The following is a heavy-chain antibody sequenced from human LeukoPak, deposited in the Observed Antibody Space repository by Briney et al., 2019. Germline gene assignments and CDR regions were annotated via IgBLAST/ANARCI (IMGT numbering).Heavy chain of an antibody. D-gene: IGHD3-3*01. CDR3: AKEVGTGDFWSGYRPYFDY. Sequence: GGSLRLSCAASGFTFSSYAMSWVRQAPGKGLEWVSGISGSGGSTYYADSVKGRFTISRDNSKNTLYLQMNSLRAEDTAVYYCAKEVGTGDFWSGYRPYFDYWGQGTLVTVPS. CDR2: ISGSGGST. V-gene: IGHV3-23*01. CDR1: GFTFSSYA. J-gene: IGHJ4*02.